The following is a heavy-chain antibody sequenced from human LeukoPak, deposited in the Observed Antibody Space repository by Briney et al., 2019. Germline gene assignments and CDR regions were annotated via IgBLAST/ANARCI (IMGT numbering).Heavy chain of an antibody. J-gene: IGHJ3*02. CDR2: IYSGGST. CDR1: GFTLSSNY. D-gene: IGHD3-22*01. CDR3: AKSSGYWDFGAFDI. Sequence: GGSLRLSCAASGFTLSSNYMSWVRQAPGKGLEWVSVIYSGGSTYYPDSLKGRFNISRDNSKNTLHLQMNSVSAEDTAVYYCAKSSGYWDFGAFDIWGQGTMVTVSS. V-gene: IGHV3-66*01.